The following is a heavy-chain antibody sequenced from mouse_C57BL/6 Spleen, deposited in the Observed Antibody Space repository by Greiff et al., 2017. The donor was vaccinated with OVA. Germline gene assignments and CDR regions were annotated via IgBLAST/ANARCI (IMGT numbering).Heavy chain of an antibody. CDR2: ISSGGSYT. Sequence: DVMLVESGGDLVKPGGSLKLSCAASGFTFSSYGMSWVRQTPDKRLEWVATISSGGSYTYYPDSVKGRFTISRDNAKNTLYLQMSSLKSEDTAMYYGARPYGNYPYYYAMDYWGQGTSVTVSS. V-gene: IGHV5-6*02. CDR3: ARPYGNYPYYYAMDY. J-gene: IGHJ4*01. CDR1: GFTFSSYG. D-gene: IGHD2-1*01.